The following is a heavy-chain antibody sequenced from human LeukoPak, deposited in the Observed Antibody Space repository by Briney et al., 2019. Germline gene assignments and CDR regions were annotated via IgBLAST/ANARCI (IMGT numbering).Heavy chain of an antibody. CDR3: ARGRSYEYGDYDY. CDR2: IDPNGTT. CDR1: GGAFSGYS. V-gene: IGHV4-34*01. J-gene: IGHJ4*02. Sequence: SETLSLTCAVYGGAFSGYSWSWIRQPPGKGPEWIGEIDPNGTTNYNPSLKSRVIVSVDTSKNQFSLNLNSVTAADTALYYCARGRSYEYGDYDYWGQGTLVTVSS. D-gene: IGHD3-16*01.